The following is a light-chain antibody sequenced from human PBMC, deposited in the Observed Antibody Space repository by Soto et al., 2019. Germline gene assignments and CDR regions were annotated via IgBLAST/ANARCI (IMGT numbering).Light chain of an antibody. V-gene: IGKV3-11*01. CDR1: LSVVSY. CDR3: QQRSNWPRT. CDR2: DAS. Sequence: EIVLTQSPATLSLSPGERATLSCRASLSVVSYLAWYQQKPGQAPRLLIFDASNRATGVPPRFSGSGSGTDFTLTISSPEPEDFGVYYCQQRSNWPRTFGQGTKVDIK. J-gene: IGKJ1*01.